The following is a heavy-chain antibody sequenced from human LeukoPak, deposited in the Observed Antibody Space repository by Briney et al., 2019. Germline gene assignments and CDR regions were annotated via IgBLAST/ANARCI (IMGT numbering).Heavy chain of an antibody. CDR3: ARDPPLYSSSWYRGWFDP. Sequence: ASVKVSCKASGYTFTSYGISWVRQAPGQGLDWMGWISAYNGNTNYAQKLQGRVTMTTDTSTSTAYMELRSLRSGDTAVYYCARDPPLYSSSWYRGWFDPWGQGTLVTVSS. CDR2: ISAYNGNT. J-gene: IGHJ5*02. V-gene: IGHV1-18*01. CDR1: GYTFTSYG. D-gene: IGHD6-13*01.